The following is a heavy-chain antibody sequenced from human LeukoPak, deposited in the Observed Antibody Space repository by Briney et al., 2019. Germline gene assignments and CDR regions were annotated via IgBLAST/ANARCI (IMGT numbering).Heavy chain of an antibody. CDR2: INPNSGGT. CDR3: ARLNYDFWSGYYTGSSY. Sequence: ASVKVSCKASGYTFTDYHVHWVRQAPGQGLEWMGRINPNSGGTNCVQKFQGRVSMTRDTSISTAYMELSSLRSEDTAVYYCARLNYDFWSGYYTGSSYWGQGALVTVSS. V-gene: IGHV1-2*06. J-gene: IGHJ4*02. CDR1: GYTFTDYH. D-gene: IGHD3-3*01.